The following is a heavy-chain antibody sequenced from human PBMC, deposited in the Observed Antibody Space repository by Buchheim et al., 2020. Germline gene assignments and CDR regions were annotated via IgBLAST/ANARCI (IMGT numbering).Heavy chain of an antibody. J-gene: IGHJ4*02. Sequence: EVQLVESGGGLVRPGGSLRLSCAASGFTFSSYWMSWVRQAPGKGLEWVANIKQDGSEKYYVDSVKGRFTISRDNAKNSLYLQMNSLRAEDTAVYYCERVAAYYDILTGYYEYYFDYWGQGTL. CDR3: ERVAAYYDILTGYYEYYFDY. D-gene: IGHD3-9*01. CDR1: GFTFSSYW. V-gene: IGHV3-7*04. CDR2: IKQDGSEK.